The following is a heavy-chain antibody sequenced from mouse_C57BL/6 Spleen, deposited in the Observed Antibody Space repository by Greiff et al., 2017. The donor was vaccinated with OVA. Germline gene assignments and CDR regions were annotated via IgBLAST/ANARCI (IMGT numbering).Heavy chain of an antibody. CDR3: ARGGYYGSSNYFDY. Sequence: QVQLQQPGAELVKPGASVKMSCKASGYTFTSYWITWVKQRPGQGLEWIGDIYPGSGSTNYNEKFKSKATLTVDTSSSTAYMQLSSLTSEDSAVYYCARGGYYGSSNYFDYWGKGTTLTVSS. V-gene: IGHV1-55*01. J-gene: IGHJ2*01. CDR1: GYTFTSYW. D-gene: IGHD1-1*01. CDR2: IYPGSGST.